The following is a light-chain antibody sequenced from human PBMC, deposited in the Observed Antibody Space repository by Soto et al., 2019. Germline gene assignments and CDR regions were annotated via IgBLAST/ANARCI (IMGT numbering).Light chain of an antibody. V-gene: IGKV1-39*01. CDR2: AAS. J-gene: IGKJ1*01. CDR3: QQRYSTVSWT. CDR1: QSIGTY. Sequence: DIQMTQSPSSLSASVGDRVTITCRASQSIGTYLNWYQQKSGKAPKLLIYAASTLQSGVPPRFGGSGSGTDFTITIYSLEPEDFATYYRQQRYSTVSWTFGQGTKVEI.